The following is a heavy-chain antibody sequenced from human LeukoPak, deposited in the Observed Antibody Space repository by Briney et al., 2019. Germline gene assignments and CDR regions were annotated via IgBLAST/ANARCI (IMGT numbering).Heavy chain of an antibody. J-gene: IGHJ4*02. CDR1: GGSISSSSYY. D-gene: IGHD3-10*01. Sequence: PSETLSLTCTVSGGSISSSSYYWGWIRQPPGKGLEWIGSIYYSGSTYYNPSLKSRVTISVDTSKNQFSLKLSSVTAADTAVYYCARRRMYYYGSGSYYNHGQMGVFDYWGQGTLVTVSS. CDR2: IYYSGST. CDR3: ARRRMYYYGSGSYYNHGQMGVFDY. V-gene: IGHV4-39*01.